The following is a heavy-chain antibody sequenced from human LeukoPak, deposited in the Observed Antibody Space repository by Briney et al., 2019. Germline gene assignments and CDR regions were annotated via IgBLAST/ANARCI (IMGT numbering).Heavy chain of an antibody. V-gene: IGHV4-59*01. CDR1: GGSISSYY. CDR3: ATVAVIRGVTYFDY. Sequence: SETLSLTCTVSGGSISSYYWSWIRQPPGKGLEWIAYLFYSGSTDYNPSLESRVTISVDTSKNQFSLKLRSVTPADTAVYYCATVAVIRGVTYFDYWGQGTLVTVSS. D-gene: IGHD3-10*01. CDR2: LFYSGST. J-gene: IGHJ4*02.